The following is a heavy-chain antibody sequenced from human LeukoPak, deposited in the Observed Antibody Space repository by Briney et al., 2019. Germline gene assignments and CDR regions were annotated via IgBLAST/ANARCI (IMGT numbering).Heavy chain of an antibody. Sequence: PSETLSLTCTVSGGSISTSSYYWSWIRQPPGKRPEWIGTIYYTGSTNYNPSLKSRVTISVDTSKNQFSLELSSVTAADTAVYYCARHSGSWGQGTLVTVSS. CDR3: ARHSGS. CDR2: IYYTGST. CDR1: GGSISTSSYY. J-gene: IGHJ4*02. V-gene: IGHV4-39*01. D-gene: IGHD2-15*01.